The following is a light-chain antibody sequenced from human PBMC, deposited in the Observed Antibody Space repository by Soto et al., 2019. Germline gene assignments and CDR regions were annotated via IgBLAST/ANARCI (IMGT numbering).Light chain of an antibody. V-gene: IGKV3-20*01. CDR2: GAS. Sequence: EIVLTQSPGTLSLSPGERATLSCRASQSVSSNYLAWYQQKPGQAPRLLICGASSRATGIPDRFSGSGSGTDFTLTISRLEPEDFAVYYCQEYGSSPRTFGQGTKLEI. J-gene: IGKJ1*01. CDR3: QEYGSSPRT. CDR1: QSVSSNY.